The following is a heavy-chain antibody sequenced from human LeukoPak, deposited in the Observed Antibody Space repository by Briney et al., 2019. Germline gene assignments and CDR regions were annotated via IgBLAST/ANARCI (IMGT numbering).Heavy chain of an antibody. Sequence: SETLSLTCTVSGGSISTFYWGWIRQPPGKGLEWIAYLSYSGNTNYNPSLKSRVTTSVDMSQNQFSLKLSSVTAADTAVYYCARHIVVVPAALYFDYWGQGTLVTVSS. V-gene: IGHV4-59*08. CDR3: ARHIVVVPAALYFDY. J-gene: IGHJ4*02. CDR1: GGSISTFY. D-gene: IGHD2-2*01. CDR2: LSYSGNT.